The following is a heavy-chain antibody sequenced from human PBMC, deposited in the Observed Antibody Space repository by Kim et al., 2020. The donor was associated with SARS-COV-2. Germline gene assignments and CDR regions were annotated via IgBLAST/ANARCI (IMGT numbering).Heavy chain of an antibody. V-gene: IGHV5-51*01. CDR3: ARQDDYDILSY. Sequence: TTYRPSFQGQVTISADKSISTAYLQWSSLKASDTAMYYCARQDDYDILSYWGQGTLVTVSS. CDR2: T. J-gene: IGHJ4*02. D-gene: IGHD3-9*01.